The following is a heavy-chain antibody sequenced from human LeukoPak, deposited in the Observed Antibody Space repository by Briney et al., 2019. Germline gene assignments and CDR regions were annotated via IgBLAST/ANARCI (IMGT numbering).Heavy chain of an antibody. CDR3: AKLGITADNWFDP. V-gene: IGHV3-23*01. D-gene: IGHD6-13*01. J-gene: IGHJ5*02. Sequence: GGSLRLSCAASGFTFSNYALSWVRQAPGKGLEWVSGIGGSGGRTYYADSVQGRFTISRDNSENTLYLQMNSLRAEDTAVYYCAKLGITADNWFDPWGQGTLVTVSS. CDR1: GFTFSNYA. CDR2: IGGSGGRT.